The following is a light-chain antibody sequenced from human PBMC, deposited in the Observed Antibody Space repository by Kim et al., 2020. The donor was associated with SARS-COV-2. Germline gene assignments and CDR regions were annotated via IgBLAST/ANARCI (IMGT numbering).Light chain of an antibody. CDR2: GKN. V-gene: IGLV3-19*01. CDR3: NSRDRSGHHVV. J-gene: IGLJ2*01. Sequence: SSELTQDPAVSVALGQTVRITCQGDSLRSYYASWYQQKPGQAPVLVIYGKNNRPSGIPDRFSGSSSGNTASLTITGAQAEDEAGYYCNSRDRSGHHVVFG. CDR1: SLRSYY.